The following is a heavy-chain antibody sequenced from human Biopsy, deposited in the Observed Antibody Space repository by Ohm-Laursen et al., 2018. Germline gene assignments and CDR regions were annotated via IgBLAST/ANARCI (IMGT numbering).Heavy chain of an antibody. D-gene: IGHD6-19*01. V-gene: IGHV3-53*01. Sequence: SLRLSCAASGFTVSGNYMTWVRQAPGKGLEWVSVIYLGSTTYYADSVKGRFTISRDNAKNSLYLQMNSLRAEDTAIYYCARSGWNFEFDSWGKGTLVAVSS. CDR2: IYLGSTT. J-gene: IGHJ4*02. CDR1: GFTVSGNY. CDR3: ARSGWNFEFDS.